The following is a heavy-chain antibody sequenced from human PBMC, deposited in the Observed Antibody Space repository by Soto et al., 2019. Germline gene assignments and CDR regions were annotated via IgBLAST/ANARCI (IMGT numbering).Heavy chain of an antibody. CDR3: ATMNGYFEY. D-gene: IGHD3-22*01. J-gene: IGHJ4*02. CDR1: GYTFTSYG. CDR2: ISAYNGNT. Sequence: ASVKVSCKASGYTFTSYGISWVRQSPGQGLEWMGWISAYNGNTNYAQKLQGRVTMTTDTSTSTAYMELRSLRAEDTAMYYCATMNGYFEYWGQATPVTVSS. V-gene: IGHV1-18*04.